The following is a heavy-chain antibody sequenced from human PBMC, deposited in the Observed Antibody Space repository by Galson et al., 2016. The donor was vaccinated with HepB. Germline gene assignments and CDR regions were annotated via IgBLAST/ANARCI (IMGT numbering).Heavy chain of an antibody. CDR2: IKEDGSEE. V-gene: IGHV3-7*04. D-gene: IGHD3-16*02. CDR1: GFTLNSNW. CDR3: ARGELSLSSFWFDY. Sequence: SLRLSCAASGFTLNSNWMSWVRQAPGKGLEWVANIKEDGSEEYYVDSVKGRFTISRDNAKNPLYLHMNSLRDEDTAVYYCARGELSLSSFWFDYWGQGTLVTVSS. J-gene: IGHJ4*02.